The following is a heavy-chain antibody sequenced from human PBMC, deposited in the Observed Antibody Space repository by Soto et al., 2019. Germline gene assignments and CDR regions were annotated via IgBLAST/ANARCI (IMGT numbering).Heavy chain of an antibody. CDR3: ARLRRSSGWTNYYYGMDV. J-gene: IGHJ6*02. D-gene: IGHD6-19*01. Sequence: GGSLRLSCAASGFTFSSYEMNWVRQAPGKGLEWVSYISSSGSTIYYADSVEGRFTISRDNAKNSLYLQMNSLRAEDTAVYYCARLRRSSGWTNYYYGMDVWGQGTTVTVSS. V-gene: IGHV3-48*03. CDR2: ISSSGSTI. CDR1: GFTFSSYE.